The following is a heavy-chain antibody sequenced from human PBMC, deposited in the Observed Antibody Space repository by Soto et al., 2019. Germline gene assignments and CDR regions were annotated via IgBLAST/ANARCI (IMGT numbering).Heavy chain of an antibody. V-gene: IGHV4-39*01. CDR1: GGSISSSSYY. D-gene: IGHD3-22*01. Sequence: QLQLQESGPGLVKPSETLSLTCTVSGGSISSSSYYWGWIRQPPGKGLEWIGSIYYSGSTYYNPSLKSRVTISVDTSKNQFSLKLSSVTAADTAVYYCARQGGGTMIVVVIHYWYFDLWGRGTLVTVSS. J-gene: IGHJ2*01. CDR2: IYYSGST. CDR3: ARQGGGTMIVVVIHYWYFDL.